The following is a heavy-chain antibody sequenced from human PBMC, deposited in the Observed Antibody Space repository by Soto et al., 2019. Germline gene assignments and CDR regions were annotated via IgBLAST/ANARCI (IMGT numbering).Heavy chain of an antibody. CDR2: IIPIFGTA. CDR1: GGTFSSYA. D-gene: IGHD6-6*01. Sequence: ASVKVSCKASGGTFSSYAISWVRQAPGQGLEWMGGIIPIFGTANYAQKFQGRVTITADESTSTAYMELSSLRSEDTAVYYCARSPEYSSSSGRSWFDPWGQGTLVTVSS. J-gene: IGHJ5*02. CDR3: ARSPEYSSSSGRSWFDP. V-gene: IGHV1-69*13.